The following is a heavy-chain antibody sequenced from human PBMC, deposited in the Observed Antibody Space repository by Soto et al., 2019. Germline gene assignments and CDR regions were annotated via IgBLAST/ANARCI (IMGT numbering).Heavy chain of an antibody. CDR1: GDTFSTYG. Sequence: SVKVSCKASGDTFSTYGITWVRQAPGQGLEWVGGIIPILNTANYAQSLQGRVTITVDESANIAYMELSGLRSDDTAMYYCAKGSWRGYCSDTTCYTINYWGQGTLVTVSS. CDR2: IIPILNTA. V-gene: IGHV1-69*13. CDR3: AKGSWRGYCSDTTCYTINY. J-gene: IGHJ4*02. D-gene: IGHD2-2*02.